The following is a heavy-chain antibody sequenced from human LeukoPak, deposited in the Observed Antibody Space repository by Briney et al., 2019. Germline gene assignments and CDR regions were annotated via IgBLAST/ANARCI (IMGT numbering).Heavy chain of an antibody. CDR1: GYTFTSYY. Sequence: ASVKVSCKASGYTFTSYYMHWVRQAPGQGLEWMGIINPSGGSTSYAQKFQGRVTMTRNTSISTAYMELSSLRSEDTAVYYCARVRMVRGVILGYWGQGTLVTVSS. CDR3: ARVRMVRGVILGY. J-gene: IGHJ4*02. V-gene: IGHV1-46*01. CDR2: INPSGGST. D-gene: IGHD3-10*01.